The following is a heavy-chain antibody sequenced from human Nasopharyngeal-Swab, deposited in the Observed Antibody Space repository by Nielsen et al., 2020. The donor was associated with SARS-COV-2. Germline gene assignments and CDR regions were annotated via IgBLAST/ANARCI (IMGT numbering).Heavy chain of an antibody. CDR1: AFTFSNYA. V-gene: IGHV3-30*04. Sequence: SCAAAAFTFSNYAMHWGRQAPGKGLEWAAFISSDASKKYYADSVKGRFTVSRDNSKNTLFLQMNSLRPEDAAVYYCAAMRDLLRQGHYYTGLDVWGQGTTVTVSS. D-gene: IGHD3-22*01. CDR3: AAMRDLLRQGHYYTGLDV. CDR2: ISSDASKK. J-gene: IGHJ6*02.